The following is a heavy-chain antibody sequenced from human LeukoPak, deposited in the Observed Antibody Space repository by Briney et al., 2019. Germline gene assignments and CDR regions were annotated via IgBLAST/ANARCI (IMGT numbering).Heavy chain of an antibody. J-gene: IGHJ5*02. CDR1: GGSISSGDYY. CDR2: IYYSGST. V-gene: IGHV4-30-4*08. Sequence: SQTLSLTCTVSGGSISSGDYYWSWIRQPPGQGLEWIGYIYYSGSTYYNPSLKSRVTISVDTSKNQFSLKLSSVTAADTAVYYCAGKMTTVTSSWFDPWGQGTLVTVSS. CDR3: AGKMTTVTSSWFDP. D-gene: IGHD4-17*01.